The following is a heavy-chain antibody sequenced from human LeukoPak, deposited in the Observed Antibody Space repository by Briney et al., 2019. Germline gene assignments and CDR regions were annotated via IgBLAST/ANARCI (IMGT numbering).Heavy chain of an antibody. CDR2: ISTSRST. Sequence: SETLSLTCTVSGGSISSYYWSWIRQPAGKGLEWIGRISTSRSTNYNPSLKTRVTMSVDTSKNQFSLKLSSVTAADTAVFYCGREKRCSSTSCYGIDYWGQGTLVTVSS. V-gene: IGHV4-4*07. CDR3: GREKRCSSTSCYGIDY. CDR1: GGSISSYY. J-gene: IGHJ4*02. D-gene: IGHD2-2*01.